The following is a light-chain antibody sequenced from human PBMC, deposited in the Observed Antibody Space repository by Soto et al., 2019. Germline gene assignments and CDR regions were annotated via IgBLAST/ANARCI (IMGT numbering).Light chain of an antibody. CDR2: GAS. Sequence: ERVMTQSPDTLSASPGERVSLSCRASQTVGNNLAWYQHRPGQAPRLLIYGASTRATGIPARFSGSGSGSEFTLTISGLQSEDFAVYYCQQYNDRPPITFGQGTRLEIK. CDR3: QQYNDRPPIT. V-gene: IGKV3-15*01. J-gene: IGKJ5*01. CDR1: QTVGNN.